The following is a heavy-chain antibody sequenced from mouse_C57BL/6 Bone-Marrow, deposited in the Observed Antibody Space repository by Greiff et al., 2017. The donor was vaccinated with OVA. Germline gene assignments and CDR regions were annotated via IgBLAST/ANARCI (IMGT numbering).Heavy chain of an antibody. D-gene: IGHD2-5*01. Sequence: QVQPQQSGAEPVRPGASVTLSCKASGYTFTDYEMHWVKQTPVHGLEWIGAIDPETGGTAYNQKFKGKAILTADKSSSTAYMELRRLTSEDAAVYYCTRGYSNYYAMDYWGQGTSVTVSS. CDR1: GYTFTDYE. CDR3: TRGYSNYYAMDY. V-gene: IGHV1-15*01. J-gene: IGHJ4*01. CDR2: IDPETGGT.